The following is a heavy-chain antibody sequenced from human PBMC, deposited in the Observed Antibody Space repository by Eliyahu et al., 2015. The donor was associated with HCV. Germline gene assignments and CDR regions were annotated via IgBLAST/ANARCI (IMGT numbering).Heavy chain of an antibody. J-gene: IGHJ5*02. CDR2: IYYSGST. CDR1: GGXXSSSSXX. Sequence: QLQLQDSGPGLVKPSETLSLTCTVXGGXXSSSSXXWGWXXQPPGKGLEWIGSIYYSGSTYYNPSLKSRVTISVDTSKNQFSLKLSSVTAADTAVYYCARLENWFDPWGQGTLVTVSS. V-gene: IGHV4-39*01. CDR3: ARLENWFDP.